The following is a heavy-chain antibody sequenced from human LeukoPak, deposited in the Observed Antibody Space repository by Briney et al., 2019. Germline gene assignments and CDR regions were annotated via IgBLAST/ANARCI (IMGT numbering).Heavy chain of an antibody. D-gene: IGHD1-26*01. V-gene: IGHV3-48*03. CDR3: ARDPYSGNYGAYYYYYMDV. CDR1: GFTFSSYE. Sequence: GGSLRLSCVASGFTFSSYEMNWVRQAPGKGLEWLSYIGSSDSTTHYADSVKGRFTISRDNAKNSLYLQMDSLRVEDTAVYYCARDPYSGNYGAYYYYYMDVWGKGTTVTISS. CDR2: IGSSDSTT. J-gene: IGHJ6*03.